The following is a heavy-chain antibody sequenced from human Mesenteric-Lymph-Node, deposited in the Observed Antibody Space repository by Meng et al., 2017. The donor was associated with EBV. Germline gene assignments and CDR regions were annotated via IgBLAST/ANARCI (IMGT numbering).Heavy chain of an antibody. J-gene: IGHJ4*02. Sequence: QWQLQQWGAGLLKPSETLSLTCAVSGESLSGYYWSWIRQSPGKGLEWIGEINHSGSTNYNPSLESRLTISVDTSRNHFSLKLTSVTAADTAVYYCARGRIDDYTKFFDYWGQGTLVTVSS. CDR3: ARGRIDDYTKFFDY. CDR1: GESLSGYY. D-gene: IGHD4-11*01. CDR2: INHSGST. V-gene: IGHV4-34*01.